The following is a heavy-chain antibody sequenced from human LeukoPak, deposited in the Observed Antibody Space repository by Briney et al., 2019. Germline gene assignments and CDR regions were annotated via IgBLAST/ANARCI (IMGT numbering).Heavy chain of an antibody. CDR3: AKGPRQQLVTRFDN. D-gene: IGHD6-13*01. CDR2: ISASGGST. V-gene: IGHV3-23*01. J-gene: IGHJ4*02. Sequence: GGSLRLSCAASGYTFSTHAMSWVRQAPGKGLEWVSDISASGGSTYYADSVKGRFTVSRDNTKNTLYLQMSSLRADDTAVYYCAKGPRQQLVTRFDNWGQGTLVTVSS. CDR1: GYTFSTHA.